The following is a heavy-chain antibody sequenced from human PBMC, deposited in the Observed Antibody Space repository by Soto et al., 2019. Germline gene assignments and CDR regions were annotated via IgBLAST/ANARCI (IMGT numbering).Heavy chain of an antibody. CDR3: ARGSGGSSYYYYGMDV. CDR1: GGTFSSYA. Sequence: SVKVSCKASGGTFSSYAINWVRQAPGQGLEWMGGIIPIFGTANYAQKFQGRVTITADESTSTAHMELSSLRSEDTAVYYCARGSGGSSYYYYGMDVWGQGTTVTVSS. J-gene: IGHJ6*02. V-gene: IGHV1-69*13. CDR2: IIPIFGTA. D-gene: IGHD2-15*01.